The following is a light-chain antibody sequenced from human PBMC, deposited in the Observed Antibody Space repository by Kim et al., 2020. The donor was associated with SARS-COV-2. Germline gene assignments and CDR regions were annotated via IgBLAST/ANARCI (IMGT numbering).Light chain of an antibody. CDR2: GES. V-gene: IGKV3-20*01. Sequence: PRERATLSCRASQSVSSIYLAWYQQKPGQAPRLLIYGESSRATGIPDRFSGSGSGTDFTLTISRLEPEDFAVYYCQQYGSSPPKYTFGQGTKLEI. CDR1: QSVSSIY. J-gene: IGKJ2*01. CDR3: QQYGSSPPKYT.